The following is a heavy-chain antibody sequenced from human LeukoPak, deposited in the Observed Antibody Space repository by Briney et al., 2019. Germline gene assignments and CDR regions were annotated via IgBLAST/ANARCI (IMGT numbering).Heavy chain of an antibody. J-gene: IGHJ4*02. V-gene: IGHV4-61*09. CDR1: GYSISSGSSY. Sequence: SETLSLTCTVSGYSISSGSSYWNWIRQPAGKGLEWIGHIYTSGSTHYNPSLKSRATISADTSKNQFSLNLSSVTAADTAVYFCARGGDYDVLTGYHYYFDYWGQGTLVTVSS. CDR3: ARGGDYDVLTGYHYYFDY. CDR2: IYTSGST. D-gene: IGHD3-9*01.